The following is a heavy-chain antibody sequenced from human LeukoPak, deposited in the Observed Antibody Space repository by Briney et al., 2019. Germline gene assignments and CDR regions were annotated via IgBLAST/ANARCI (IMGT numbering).Heavy chain of an antibody. Sequence: KPSETLSLTCAVYGGSFSGYYWSWIRQPPGKGLEWIGEINHSGSTNYNPSLKSRVTISVDTSKNQFSLKLSSVTAADTAVYYCARDHQFGDQHYFDYWGQGTLVTVSS. V-gene: IGHV4-34*01. J-gene: IGHJ4*02. CDR1: GGSFSGYY. CDR2: INHSGST. CDR3: ARDHQFGDQHYFDY. D-gene: IGHD3-10*01.